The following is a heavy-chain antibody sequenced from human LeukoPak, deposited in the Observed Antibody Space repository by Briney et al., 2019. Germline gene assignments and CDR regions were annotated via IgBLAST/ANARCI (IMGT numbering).Heavy chain of an antibody. D-gene: IGHD3-16*01. CDR1: GFSFSSYW. CDR3: ARSMYYYYMDV. Sequence: GGSLRLSCEASGFSFSSYWMHWVRQAPGKGLVWVSRISSDGVITKYADSVKGRFTISRDNAKNTLYVQMNSLRAEDTAVYYCARSMYYYYMDVWGKGTTVTVSS. J-gene: IGHJ6*03. V-gene: IGHV3-74*03. CDR2: ISSDGVIT.